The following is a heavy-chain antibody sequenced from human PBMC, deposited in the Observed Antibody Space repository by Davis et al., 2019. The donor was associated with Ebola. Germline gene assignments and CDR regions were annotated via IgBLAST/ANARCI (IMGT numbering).Heavy chain of an antibody. J-gene: IGHJ4*02. D-gene: IGHD3-10*01. CDR3: ARYYSRGFDY. Sequence: PSETLSLTCSVSGVSISSHWWSWIRQSPGQGLEWIGYISNSGNTDYNPSLKSRVTISVDASKNQFSLRLSSVSAADTAVYYCARYYSRGFDYWGQGTLVTVSS. CDR2: ISNSGNT. V-gene: IGHV4-59*11. CDR1: GVSISSHW.